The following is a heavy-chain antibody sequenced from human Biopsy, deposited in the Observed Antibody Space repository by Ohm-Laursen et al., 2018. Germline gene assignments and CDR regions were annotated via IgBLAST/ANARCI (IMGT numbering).Heavy chain of an antibody. CDR3: TRVRTFGGVIGGYYFDS. V-gene: IGHV4-31*01. CDR2: IYDNGDT. Sequence: SDTLSLTCSVSGGSINSGGHFWGWVRQSPGKGLEWIGYIYDNGDTYYNPSLMSLVSISADTSKNQVSLRLNSVTAADTAVYYCTRVRTFGGVIGGYYFDSWSQGALVTVSS. D-gene: IGHD3-16*02. CDR1: GGSINSGGHF. J-gene: IGHJ4*02.